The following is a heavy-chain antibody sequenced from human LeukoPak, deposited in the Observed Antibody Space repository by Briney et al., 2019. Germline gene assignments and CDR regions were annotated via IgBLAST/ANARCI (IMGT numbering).Heavy chain of an antibody. CDR2: ISGSGGST. J-gene: IGHJ5*02. V-gene: IGHV3-23*01. D-gene: IGHD3-3*01. CDR3: AKDRESSFWRGYLRDNWFDP. Sequence: QPGGSLRLACAASGFTFSSYAMSWVRQAPGKGLEWVSAISGSGGSTYYADSVKGRFTISRDNSKNTLYLQMNSLRAEDTAVYYCAKDRESSFWRGYLRDNWFDPWGQGTLVTVSS. CDR1: GFTFSSYA.